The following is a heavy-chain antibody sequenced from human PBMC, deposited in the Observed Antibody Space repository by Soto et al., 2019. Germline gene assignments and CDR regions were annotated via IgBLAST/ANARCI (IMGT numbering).Heavy chain of an antibody. CDR2: IYYSGST. J-gene: IGHJ3*02. CDR3: ARPAMVTRSDAFDI. Sequence: QVQLQESGPGRVKPSQTLSLTCTVSGGSISSGGYYWSWIRQHPGKGLEWIGYIYYSGSTYYNPSLKSRVTISVDTSKNQFSLKLSSVTAADTAVYYCARPAMVTRSDAFDIWGQGTMVTVSS. V-gene: IGHV4-31*03. D-gene: IGHD5-18*01. CDR1: GGSISSGGYY.